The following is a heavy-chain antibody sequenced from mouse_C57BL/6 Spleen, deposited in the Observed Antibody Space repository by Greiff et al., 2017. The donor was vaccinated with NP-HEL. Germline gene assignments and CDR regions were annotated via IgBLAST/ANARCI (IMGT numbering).Heavy chain of an antibody. J-gene: IGHJ1*03. Sequence: QVQLQQSGAELVKPGASVKLSCKASGYTFTSYWMHWVKQRPGQGLEWIGMIHPNSGSTNYNEKFKSKATLTVDKSSSTAYMQLSSLTSEDSAVYYCAREGDYYGSSYWYFDVWGTGTTVTVSS. D-gene: IGHD1-1*01. CDR1: GYTFTSYW. V-gene: IGHV1-64*01. CDR3: AREGDYYGSSYWYFDV. CDR2: IHPNSGST.